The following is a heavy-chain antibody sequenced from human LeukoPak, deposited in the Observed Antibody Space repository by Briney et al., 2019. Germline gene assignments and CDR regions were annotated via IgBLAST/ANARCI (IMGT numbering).Heavy chain of an antibody. D-gene: IGHD1-26*01. CDR3: AREGQFSGTYYGGGWFDP. CDR1: GYTFTGYY. J-gene: IGHJ5*02. CDR2: INPNSGGT. Sequence: ASVKVSCKASGYTFTGYYMHWVRQAPGQGLEWMGWINPNSGGTNYAQKFQGRVTMTRDTSISTAYMELSSLRSDDTAVYYCAREGQFSGTYYGGGWFDPWGQGTLVTVSS. V-gene: IGHV1-2*02.